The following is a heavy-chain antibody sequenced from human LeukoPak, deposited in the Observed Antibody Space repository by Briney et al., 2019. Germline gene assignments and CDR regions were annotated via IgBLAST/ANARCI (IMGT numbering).Heavy chain of an antibody. D-gene: IGHD1-26*01. Sequence: SETLSHTCTVSGGSISSYYWSWIRQPPGKGLEWIGYIYYSGSTNYNPSLKSRVTISVDTSKNQFSLKLSSVTAADTAVYYCARLVGATRTNDYWGQGTLVTVSS. CDR1: GGSISSYY. CDR2: IYYSGST. V-gene: IGHV4-59*08. CDR3: ARLVGATRTNDY. J-gene: IGHJ4*02.